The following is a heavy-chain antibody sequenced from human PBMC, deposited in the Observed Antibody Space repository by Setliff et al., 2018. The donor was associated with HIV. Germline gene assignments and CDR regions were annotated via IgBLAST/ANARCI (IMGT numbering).Heavy chain of an antibody. V-gene: IGHV1-8*03. J-gene: IGHJ5*01. Sequence: AASVKVSCKGFGYSFVSFDINWVRQATGQGLEWMGWMNPKSGHKDFAQKFQGRLTITADQSTNTAYMDLTSLRSEDTEVRPRENW. CDR1: GYSFVSFD. D-gene: IGHD1-26*01. CDR3: ENW. CDR2: MNPKSGHK.